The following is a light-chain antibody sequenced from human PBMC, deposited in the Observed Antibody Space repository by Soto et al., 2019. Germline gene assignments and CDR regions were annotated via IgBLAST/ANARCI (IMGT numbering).Light chain of an antibody. Sequence: QLTQSPSSLSASVGDRVTITCRASQSIDIXXNWXXQKPGKAPKLLIYIASNLQGGVPSRFSGSGSGTDFTLTISSLQPEDFATYYCQQSYSHPTFGQGTKVEV. CDR3: QQSYSHPT. V-gene: IGKV1-39*01. CDR1: QSIDIX. J-gene: IGKJ1*01. CDR2: IAS.